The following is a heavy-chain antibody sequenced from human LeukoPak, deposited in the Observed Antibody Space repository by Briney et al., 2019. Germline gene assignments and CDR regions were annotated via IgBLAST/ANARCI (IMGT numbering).Heavy chain of an antibody. CDR2: LNPSGGDT. CDR1: GYTFTRYF. J-gene: IGHJ5*02. CDR3: ARRTCSSSGCYFNWLDP. D-gene: IGHD2-2*01. Sequence: ASVKVSCKASGYTFTRYFIHWVRQAPGQGLEWMGILNPSGGDTTYAQKFQGRITMTRDTSTSTVYMELSSLGSEDTAVYYCARRTCSSSGCYFNWLDPWGQGTLVTVSS. V-gene: IGHV1-46*03.